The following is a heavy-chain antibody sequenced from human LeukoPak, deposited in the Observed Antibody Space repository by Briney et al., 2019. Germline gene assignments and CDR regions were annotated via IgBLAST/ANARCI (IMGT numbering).Heavy chain of an antibody. CDR3: ARVHCGGDCYSLFDP. CDR1: GGSISSGSYY. J-gene: IGHJ5*02. V-gene: IGHV4-61*01. CDR2: IYYSGST. Sequence: PSQTLSLTCTVSGGSISSGSYYWSWIRQPPGKGLEWIGYIYYSGSTNYNPSLKSRVTISVDTSKNQFSLKLSSVTAADTAVYYCARVHCGGDCYSLFDPWGQGTLVTVSS. D-gene: IGHD2-21*02.